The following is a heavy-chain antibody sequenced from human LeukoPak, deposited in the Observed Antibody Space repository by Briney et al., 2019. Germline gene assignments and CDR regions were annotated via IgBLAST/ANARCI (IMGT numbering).Heavy chain of an antibody. J-gene: IGHJ4*02. V-gene: IGHV4-34*01. CDR1: GGSLSYYY. Sequence: ASETLSLTCAVYGGSLSYYYWSWIRQPPGKGLEWIGEINHSGSTNYNPSLKSRVTISVDMSKNQFSLKLSSVTAADTAVYYCARMGRDGYNYGGYWGQGTLVTVSS. CDR3: ARMGRDGYNYGGY. CDR2: INHSGST. D-gene: IGHD5-24*01.